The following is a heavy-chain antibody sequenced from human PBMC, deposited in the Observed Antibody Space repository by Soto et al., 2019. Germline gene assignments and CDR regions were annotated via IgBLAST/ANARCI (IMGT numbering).Heavy chain of an antibody. Sequence: SQTLSLTCPISGDSVSSNSAALNWLRQSPSRRLEWLVRTYYRSKWYHDYAVSMKSRITINPDTSKNQCSLQLNCVTPEHTAVYYCTKIPYCSSARQHDWWYDAWGQGTLVTVSS. D-gene: IGHD2-2*01. CDR2: TYYRSKWYH. CDR1: GDSVSSNSAA. J-gene: IGHJ5*02. CDR3: TKIPYCSSARQHDWWYDA. V-gene: IGHV6-1*01.